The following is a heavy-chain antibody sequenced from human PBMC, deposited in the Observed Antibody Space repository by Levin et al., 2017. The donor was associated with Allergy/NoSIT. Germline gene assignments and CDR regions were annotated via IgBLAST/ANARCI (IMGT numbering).Heavy chain of an antibody. J-gene: IGHJ3*02. Sequence: ETLSLTCAASGFTFSNCAMSWVRLTPGKGLEWVSSISSSGVRTYFADSVEGRFTVSSDNSKNTPFLQMNSLRAEDTAVDYCARSRGCLLGHDAFEIWGQGTLVTVS. D-gene: IGHD5-12*01. CDR3: ARSRGCLLGHDAFEI. V-gene: IGHV3-23*01. CDR1: GFTFSNCA. CDR2: ISSSGVRT.